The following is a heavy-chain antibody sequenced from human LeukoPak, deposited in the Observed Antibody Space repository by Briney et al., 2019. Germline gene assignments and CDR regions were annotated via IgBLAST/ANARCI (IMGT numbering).Heavy chain of an antibody. CDR3: ARSWVTTSSDSFDI. D-gene: IGHD4-17*01. J-gene: IGHJ3*02. V-gene: IGHV3-74*01. CDR2: INSDDGSRT. Sequence: GGSLRLSCAASGFTFSGYWTHWVRQAPGKGLVWVSRINSDDGSRTTYADSVKGRFTISRDNAKNSLYLQMNSLRAEDTAVYYCARSWVTTSSDSFDIWGQGTMVTVSS. CDR1: GFTFSGYW.